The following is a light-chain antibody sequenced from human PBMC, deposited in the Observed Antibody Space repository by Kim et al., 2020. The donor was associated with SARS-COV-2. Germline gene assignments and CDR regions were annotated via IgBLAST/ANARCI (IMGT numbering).Light chain of an antibody. CDR2: VAS. CDR1: QSINSH. V-gene: IGKV1-39*01. CDR3: QQSDSMPYT. Sequence: DIQMTQSPFSLSASVGDRVTITCRASQSINSHLNWYQHKPGKAPKVLIYVASSLQSGVPSRFSGSGSGTDFTLTISSLQPEDFATYYCQQSDSMPYTFGQGTKLEIK. J-gene: IGKJ2*01.